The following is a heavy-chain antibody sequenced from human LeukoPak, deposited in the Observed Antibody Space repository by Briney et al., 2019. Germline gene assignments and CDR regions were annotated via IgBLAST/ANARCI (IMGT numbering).Heavy chain of an antibody. CDR2: IYYSGST. Sequence: NALETLSLTCTVSGGSISSSTYYRGWIRQPPGKGLEWIGSIYYSGSTYYNPSLKSRVTISVDTSKNQFSLKLSSVTAADTAVYYCARAWVAGYYYGMDVWGQGTTVTVSS. V-gene: IGHV4-39*07. CDR3: ARAWVAGYYYGMDV. J-gene: IGHJ6*02. D-gene: IGHD1-26*01. CDR1: GGSISSSTYY.